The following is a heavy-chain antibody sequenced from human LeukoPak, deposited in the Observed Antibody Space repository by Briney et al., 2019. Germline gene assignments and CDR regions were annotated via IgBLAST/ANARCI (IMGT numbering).Heavy chain of an antibody. V-gene: IGHV3-23*01. CDR2: ITGSGGDT. CDR1: GFTFTSYA. CDR3: ARDPLDY. J-gene: IGHJ4*02. Sequence: GGSLRLSCAASGFTFTSYALSWVRQAPGKGLDWVSAITGSGGDTYYADSVKGRFTISRDNAKDSLYLQMSSLRDEDTAMYYCARDPLDYWGQGTLVTVSS.